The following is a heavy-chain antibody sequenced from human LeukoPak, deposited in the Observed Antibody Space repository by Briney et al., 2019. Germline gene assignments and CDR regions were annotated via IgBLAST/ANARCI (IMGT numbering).Heavy chain of an antibody. CDR1: GGSISSSSHF. Sequence: SETLSLTCTVSGGSISSSSHFWSWIRQPPGKGLDWIGSIYCSGNTYYNSSLKSRVTISVDTSKNQFSLKLSSVTAADTAVYYCARHPPTDSSGYNGWFDPWGQGTLVTASS. J-gene: IGHJ5*02. V-gene: IGHV4-39*01. CDR3: ARHPPTDSSGYNGWFDP. D-gene: IGHD3-22*01. CDR2: IYCSGNT.